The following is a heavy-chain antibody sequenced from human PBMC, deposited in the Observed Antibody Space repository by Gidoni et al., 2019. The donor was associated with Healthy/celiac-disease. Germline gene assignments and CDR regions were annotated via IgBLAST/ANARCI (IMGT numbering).Heavy chain of an antibody. J-gene: IGHJ3*02. CDR1: GLAFSSYS. V-gene: IGHV3-48*02. CDR2: ISSSSGTI. CDR3: ARDHHWEDYVWGSYRSIDAFDI. D-gene: IGHD3-16*02. Sequence: EVQLVESGGGLGQPGGSLRLSCAASGLAFSSYSMNWVAQAPGKGLEWGSYISSSSGTIYYADSVKGRFTISRDNAKNSLYLQMNSLRDEDTAVYYCARDHHWEDYVWGSYRSIDAFDIWGQGTMVTVSS.